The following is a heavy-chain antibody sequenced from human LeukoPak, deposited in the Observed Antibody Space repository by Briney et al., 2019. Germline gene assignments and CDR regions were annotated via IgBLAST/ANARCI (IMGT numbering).Heavy chain of an antibody. J-gene: IGHJ4*02. Sequence: SETLSLTCAVSGGSISSGGYSWSWIRQPPGKGLEWIGYIYPSGSTYYNPSLESRVTISLDRSKNQFSLKLSSVTAADTAVYYCARERTDSSSPYFDYWGQGTLVTVSS. CDR2: IYPSGST. CDR1: GGSISSGGYS. CDR3: ARERTDSSSPYFDY. D-gene: IGHD6-6*01. V-gene: IGHV4-30-2*01.